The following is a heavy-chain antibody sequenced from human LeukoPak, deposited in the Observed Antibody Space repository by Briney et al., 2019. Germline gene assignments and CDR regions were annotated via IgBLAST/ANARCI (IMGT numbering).Heavy chain of an antibody. D-gene: IGHD3-10*01. CDR2: ISTYNGNT. CDR3: AREWGMVRGVITTPYYYYGMDV. CDR1: GYTFTSYG. V-gene: IGHV1-18*04. J-gene: IGHJ6*04. Sequence: ASVKVSCKASGYTFTSYGISWVRQAPGQGLEWMGWISTYNGNTNYAQKLQGRVTMTTDTSTSTAYMELRSLRSDDTAVYYCAREWGMVRGVITTPYYYYGMDVWGKGTTVTVSS.